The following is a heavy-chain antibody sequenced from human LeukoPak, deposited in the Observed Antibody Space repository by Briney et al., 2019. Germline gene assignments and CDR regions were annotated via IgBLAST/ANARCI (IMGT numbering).Heavy chain of an antibody. CDR2: IYHSGST. Sequence: SETLSLTCTVSGYSISSGYYWGWIRQPPGKGLEWIGSIYHSGSTYYNPSLKSRVTISVDTSKNQFSLKLSSVTAADTAVYYCARKYSSSWYHHLGYYYMDVWGKGTTVTVSS. V-gene: IGHV4-38-2*02. J-gene: IGHJ6*03. CDR1: GYSISSGYY. D-gene: IGHD6-13*01. CDR3: ARKYSSSWYHHLGYYYMDV.